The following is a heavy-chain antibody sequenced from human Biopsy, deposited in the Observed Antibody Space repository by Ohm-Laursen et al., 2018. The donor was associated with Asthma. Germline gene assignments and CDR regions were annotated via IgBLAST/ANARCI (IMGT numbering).Heavy chain of an antibody. Sequence: SDTLSLTCRLSSGSGGYMRSGNYYWGWIRQPPGKGLEWIGSIYYSGTTYYNPSLESRVTVSADTSKNQFSLKLTSVTAADMAVYYCVRGSSSWHHGPFHYYYGLDVWGQGTTATVSS. CDR2: IYYSGTT. CDR1: GGYMRSGNYY. CDR3: VRGSSSWHHGPFHYYYGLDV. V-gene: IGHV4-39*01. D-gene: IGHD6-13*01. J-gene: IGHJ6*02.